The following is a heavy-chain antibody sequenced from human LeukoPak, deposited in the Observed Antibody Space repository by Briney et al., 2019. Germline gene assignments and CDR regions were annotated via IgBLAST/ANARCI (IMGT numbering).Heavy chain of an antibody. D-gene: IGHD6-13*01. Sequence: PSETLSLTCTVSGGSISSSSYYWGWIRQPPGKGLEWIGSIYYSGSTYYNPSLKSRVTISVDTSKNQFSLKLSSVTAADTAVYYCARHGSGWYVKRRFDPWGQGTLVTVSS. J-gene: IGHJ5*02. CDR3: ARHGSGWYVKRRFDP. CDR2: IYYSGST. V-gene: IGHV4-39*01. CDR1: GGSISSSSYY.